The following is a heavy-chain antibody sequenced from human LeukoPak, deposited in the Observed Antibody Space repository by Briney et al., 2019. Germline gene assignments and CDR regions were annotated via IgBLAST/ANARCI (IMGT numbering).Heavy chain of an antibody. Sequence: VGSLRLSCAASGFTFSGFWMSWVRQAPGKGLEWVANINKDGSEKYYVDSVKGRFTISTDNAKSSLYLLMNSLRAEDTAVYYCARDQVGPEDWGQGTLVTVSS. D-gene: IGHD1-26*01. CDR1: GFTFSGFW. J-gene: IGHJ4*02. CDR2: INKDGSEK. V-gene: IGHV3-7*01. CDR3: ARDQVGPED.